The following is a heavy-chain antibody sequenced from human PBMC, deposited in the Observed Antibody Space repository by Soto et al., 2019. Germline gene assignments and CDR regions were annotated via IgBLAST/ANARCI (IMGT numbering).Heavy chain of an antibody. CDR2: IIPVLDVA. V-gene: IGHV1-69*02. CDR1: GGTFNKYS. J-gene: IGHJ4*02. D-gene: IGHD3-10*01. CDR3: ATAAGFGEFQLDH. Sequence: QVQLVQSGAEVKSPGSSVKVSCEASGGTFNKYSLHWVRQAPGQGLEWMGRIIPVLDVANYAQNFQDRVTISADKSTSTAYMDLSSLRSEDTAVYFCATAAGFGEFQLDHWGQGTLVSVSS.